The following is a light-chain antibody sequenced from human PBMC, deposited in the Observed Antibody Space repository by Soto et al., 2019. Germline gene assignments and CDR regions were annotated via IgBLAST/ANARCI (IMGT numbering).Light chain of an antibody. CDR1: SSNIGANS. J-gene: IGLJ1*01. Sequence: QSVLTQPPSASGAPGQTVTISCSGSSSNIGANSVNWYQQVPGKAPKFLISSNNQRPSGVPDRFSGSKSGTSASLAISGLQSADEADYYCAAWDDTLDVFYVFGSGTKVTVL. CDR2: SNN. V-gene: IGLV1-44*01. CDR3: AAWDDTLDVFYV.